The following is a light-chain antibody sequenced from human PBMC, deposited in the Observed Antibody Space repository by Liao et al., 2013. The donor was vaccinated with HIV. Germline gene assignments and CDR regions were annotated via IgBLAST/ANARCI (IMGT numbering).Light chain of an antibody. J-gene: IGLJ1*01. CDR2: QGN. V-gene: IGLV3-1*01. Sequence: SYKLSQPPSLSVSPGQTANITCSEDQSGDADVSWYQQKAGQSPVLVIFQGNKRPSGIPERFSGSTSGNTATLAISGTQPLDEADYYCQAWDSNTALFGTGTKVTVL. CDR3: QAWDSNTAL. CDR1: QSGDAD.